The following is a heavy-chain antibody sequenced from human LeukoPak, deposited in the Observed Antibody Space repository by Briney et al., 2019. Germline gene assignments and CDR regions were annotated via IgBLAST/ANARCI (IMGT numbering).Heavy chain of an antibody. D-gene: IGHD6-13*01. J-gene: IGHJ4*02. Sequence: GGSLRLSCAVSGFTFSNYGMSWIRQAPGQGLEWVSAISGGGESRYYADSVKGRFTISRDNSKNTLYLQMNSLRAEDTAVYYCVGGPIAAAGEDYWGQGILVTVSS. V-gene: IGHV3-23*01. CDR3: VGGPIAAAGEDY. CDR1: GFTFSNYG. CDR2: ISGGGESR.